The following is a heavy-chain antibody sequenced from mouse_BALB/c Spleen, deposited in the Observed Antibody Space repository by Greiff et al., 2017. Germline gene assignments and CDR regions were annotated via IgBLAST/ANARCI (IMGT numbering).Heavy chain of an antibody. D-gene: IGHD1-2*01. Sequence: EVKLMESGGGLVKPGGSLKLSCAASGFTFSDYYMYWVRQTPEKRLEWVATISDGGSYTYYPDSVKGRFTISRDNAKNNLYLQMSSLKSEDTAMYYCARDGDGYPLDYWGQGTTLTVSS. V-gene: IGHV5-4*02. CDR2: ISDGGSYT. J-gene: IGHJ2*01. CDR1: GFTFSDYY. CDR3: ARDGDGYPLDY.